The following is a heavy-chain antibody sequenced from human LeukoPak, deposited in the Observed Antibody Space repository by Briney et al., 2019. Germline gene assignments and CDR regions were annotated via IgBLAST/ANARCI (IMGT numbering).Heavy chain of an antibody. CDR3: TSPRYSSTWYFDS. D-gene: IGHD6-13*01. Sequence: PGGSLRLSCTASGFTFGDYAMSWFRQAPGKGLEWVGFIRSKAYGGTTEYVASVKGRFIISRDDSKSIAYLQMNSVKTEDTAVYYCTSPRYSSTWYFDSWGQGTLVTVSS. V-gene: IGHV3-49*03. CDR1: GFTFGDYA. CDR2: IRSKAYGGTT. J-gene: IGHJ4*02.